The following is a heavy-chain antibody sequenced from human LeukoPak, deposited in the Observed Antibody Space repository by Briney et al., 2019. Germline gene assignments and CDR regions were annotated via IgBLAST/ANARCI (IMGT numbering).Heavy chain of an antibody. D-gene: IGHD4-11*01. Sequence: SETLSLTCTVSGGSISSGGYYWSWILQHPGKGLEWIGYIYYSGSTYYNPSLKSRVTISVDTSKNQFSLKLSSVTAADTAVYYCARVPHSNFDAFDIWGQGTMVTVSS. CDR1: GGSISSGGYY. CDR2: IYYSGST. J-gene: IGHJ3*02. V-gene: IGHV4-31*03. CDR3: ARVPHSNFDAFDI.